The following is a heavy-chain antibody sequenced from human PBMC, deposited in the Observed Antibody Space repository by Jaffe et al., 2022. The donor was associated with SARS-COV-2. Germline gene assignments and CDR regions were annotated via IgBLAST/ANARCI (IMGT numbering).Heavy chain of an antibody. CDR3: ARPTGYDRRGYYYGMDV. CDR2: ISRDGVFE. D-gene: IGHD5-12*01. V-gene: IGHV3-30-3*01. Sequence: QAQLVESGGGVVQPGGSLKLSCAASGFTLNSYSMHWVRQAPGKGLEWVTLISRDGVFELYTDSVKGRFTISRDNPKNILYLEMNSLRVEDTAVYYCARPTGYDRRGYYYGMDVWGQGTTVIVSS. J-gene: IGHJ6*02. CDR1: GFTLNSYS.